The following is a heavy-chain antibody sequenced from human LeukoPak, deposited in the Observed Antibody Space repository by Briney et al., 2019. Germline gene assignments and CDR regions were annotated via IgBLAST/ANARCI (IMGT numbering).Heavy chain of an antibody. V-gene: IGHV4-31*03. CDR1: GGSISSGGYY. Sequence: SETLSLTCTVSGGSISSGGYYWSWLRQHPGRGLEWIGYIYYSGSTYYNPSLKSRVTISVDTSKNQFSLKLGSVTAADTAVYYCARDREPGAPLDYWGQGTLVTVSS. D-gene: IGHD7-27*01. J-gene: IGHJ4*02. CDR3: ARDREPGAPLDY. CDR2: IYYSGST.